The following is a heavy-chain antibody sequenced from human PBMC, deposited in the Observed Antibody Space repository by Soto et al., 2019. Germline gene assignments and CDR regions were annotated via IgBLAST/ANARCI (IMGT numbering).Heavy chain of an antibody. CDR1: GGSFSGYY. Sequence: ETLSLTCAVYGGSFSGYYWSWIRQPPGKGLEWIGEINHSGSTNYNPSLKSRVTISVDTSKNQFSLKLSSVTAADTAVYYCASSGYDSSGYYSRPFDYWGQGTLVTVSS. D-gene: IGHD3-22*01. V-gene: IGHV4-34*01. CDR2: INHSGST. CDR3: ASSGYDSSGYYSRPFDY. J-gene: IGHJ4*02.